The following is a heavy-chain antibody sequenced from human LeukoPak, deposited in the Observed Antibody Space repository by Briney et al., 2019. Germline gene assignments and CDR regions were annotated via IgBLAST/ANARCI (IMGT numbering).Heavy chain of an antibody. D-gene: IGHD2-2*01. V-gene: IGHV1-46*01. CDR2: INPSGGST. CDR1: GYTFTSYY. CDR3: ARDAPPGVYCSSTSCQNNWFDP. Sequence: ASVKVSCKASGYTFTSYYMHWVRQAPGQGLEWMGIINPSGGSTSYAQKFQGRVTMTRDTSMSTGYMELSSLRSEDTAVYYCARDAPPGVYCSSTSCQNNWFDPWGQGTLVTVSS. J-gene: IGHJ5*02.